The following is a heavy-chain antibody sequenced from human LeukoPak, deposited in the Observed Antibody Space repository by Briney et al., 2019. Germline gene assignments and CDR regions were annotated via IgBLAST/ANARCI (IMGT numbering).Heavy chain of an antibody. CDR2: IRKDGSDI. V-gene: IGHV3-7*01. J-gene: IGHJ4*02. CDR1: GFTFSTYW. CDR3: ARDGAAAGLYFDY. D-gene: IGHD6-13*01. Sequence: GGSLRLSCAASGFTFSTYWMSWVRQAPGKGLEWVANIRKDGSDIHYVDSAKGRFTISRDNAKNSLYLEMSSLRGEDTALYYCARDGAAAGLYFDYWGQGTLVTVSS.